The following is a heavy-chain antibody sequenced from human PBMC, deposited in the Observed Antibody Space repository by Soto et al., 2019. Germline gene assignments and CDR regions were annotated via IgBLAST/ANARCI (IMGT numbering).Heavy chain of an antibody. CDR1: GFALSTSGVG. CDR3: ARLPRGIAAFYFDY. V-gene: IGHV2-5*01. J-gene: IGHJ4*02. CDR2: IYWTDDK. D-gene: IGHD6-13*01. Sequence: SGPTLVNPTQTLTLTCPFTGFALSTSGVGVGWIRQPPGKALEWLALIYWTDDKRYSPSLSSRLTITKDTSKNQVVLTVTNMDPVDTATYCCARLPRGIAAFYFDYWGQGTLVTVSS.